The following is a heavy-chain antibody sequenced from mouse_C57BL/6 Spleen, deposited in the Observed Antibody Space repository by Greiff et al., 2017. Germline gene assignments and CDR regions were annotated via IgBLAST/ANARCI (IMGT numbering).Heavy chain of an antibody. CDR2: IYPSDGST. Sequence: QVQLTHSDAELVKPGASVKISCKVSGYTFTDHTIHWMKPRPEQGLEWIGYIYPSDGSTKYNGKFKGKATLTADQSSSTAYMQLNSLTSEDSAVYFCAGKESNYGNYFDYWGQGTTLTVSA. V-gene: IGHV1-78*01. J-gene: IGHJ2*01. D-gene: IGHD2-1*01. CDR3: AGKESNYGNYFDY. CDR1: GYTFTDHT.